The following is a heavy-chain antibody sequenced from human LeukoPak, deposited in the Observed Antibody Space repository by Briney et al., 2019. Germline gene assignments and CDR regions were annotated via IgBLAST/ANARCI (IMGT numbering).Heavy chain of an antibody. Sequence: SSETLSLTCAVYGGSFSGYYWSWIRQPPGKGLEWIGEINHSGSTNYNPSLKSRVTISVDTSKNQFSLKLSSVTAADTAVYYCARGRPGAVVTARGGPYWGQGTLVTVSS. J-gene: IGHJ4*02. CDR1: GGSFSGYY. CDR2: INHSGST. V-gene: IGHV4-34*01. D-gene: IGHD2-21*02. CDR3: ARGRPGAVVTARGGPY.